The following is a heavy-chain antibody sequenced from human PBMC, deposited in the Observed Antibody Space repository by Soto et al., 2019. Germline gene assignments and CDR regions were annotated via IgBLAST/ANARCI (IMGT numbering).Heavy chain of an antibody. Sequence: EVQLVESGGGLIQPGGSLRLSCAVSGFTVSNNYMSWVRQAPGKGLEGVSVIYSGGYTAYGDSVKGRFTISRDNSKNTLFLQIKARGAGGPAFYSCAKDGGGGGYWGQGTLVTVSS. CDR2: IYSGGYT. D-gene: IGHD3-10*01. CDR1: GFTVSNNY. V-gene: IGHV3-53*01. CDR3: AKDGGGGGY. J-gene: IGHJ4*02.